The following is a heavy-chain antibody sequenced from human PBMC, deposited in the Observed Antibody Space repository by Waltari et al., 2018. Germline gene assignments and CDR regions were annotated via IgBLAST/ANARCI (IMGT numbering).Heavy chain of an antibody. CDR1: GHTFTSYD. V-gene: IGHV1-8*01. J-gene: IGHJ4*02. D-gene: IGHD6-19*01. CDR3: ARSYDSGCHAGTY. Sequence: QVQLEQSGAEVKKPGASVKVPCKASGHTFTSYDINWVRQATGQGLEWMGWMNPNSGNTASAQKFQGRVTMTRNTSISTAYMELSSLRSEDTAVYYCARSYDSGCHAGTYWGQGTRVTVSS. CDR2: MNPNSGNT.